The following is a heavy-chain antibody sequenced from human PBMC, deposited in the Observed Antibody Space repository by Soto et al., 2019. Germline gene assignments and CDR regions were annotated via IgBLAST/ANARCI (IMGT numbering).Heavy chain of an antibody. CDR3: ASMGIAVAGFDY. CDR2: ISYDGSNK. CDR1: GFTFSSYA. V-gene: IGHV3-30-3*01. Sequence: GGSLRLSCAASGFTFSSYAMHWFRQAPGKGLEWVAVISYDGSNKYYADSVKGRFTISRDNSKNTLYLQMNSLRAEDTAVYYCASMGIAVAGFDYWGQGILVTASS. J-gene: IGHJ4*02. D-gene: IGHD6-19*01.